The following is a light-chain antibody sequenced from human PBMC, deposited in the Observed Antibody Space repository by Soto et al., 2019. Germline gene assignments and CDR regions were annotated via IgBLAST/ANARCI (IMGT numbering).Light chain of an antibody. V-gene: IGLV2-8*01. CDR2: EVS. CDR1: SRDVGGYNF. J-gene: IGLJ1*01. Sequence: QSALTQPPSASGSPGQSVTISCTGTSRDVGGYNFVSWYRQHPGTAPKLMISEVSKRPSGVPDRFSGSKSGNTASLTVSGLQAEDEADYYCSSYAGSNTDVFGTGTKLTVL. CDR3: SSYAGSNTDV.